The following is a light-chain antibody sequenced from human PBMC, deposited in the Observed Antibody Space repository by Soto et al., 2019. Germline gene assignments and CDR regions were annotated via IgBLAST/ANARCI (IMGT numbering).Light chain of an antibody. CDR3: QQYNNWPPAWT. CDR2: GAS. Sequence: EIVMTQSPATLSVSPGESATLSCRASQSVRIDLAWYQQTPGQTPRLLIYGASTRAAGIPARFSGSGSGTQFTLTISSLQSEDFAVYYCQQYNNWPPAWTFGQGTKV. CDR1: QSVRID. V-gene: IGKV3-15*01. J-gene: IGKJ1*01.